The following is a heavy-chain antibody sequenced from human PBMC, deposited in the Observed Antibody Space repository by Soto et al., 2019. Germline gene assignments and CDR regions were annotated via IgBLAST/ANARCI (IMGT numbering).Heavy chain of an antibody. J-gene: IGHJ4*01. V-gene: IGHV3-23*01. CDR3: AKGRIQGGNLDY. D-gene: IGHD5-18*01. CDR2: ISGSGGTA. Sequence: EVQLLESGGGSVQPGGSLRLSCAASGFTFSSYAMHWVRRPPGKGLEWVSSISGSGGTAYYADSVKGRFSISRDSRVNTLWLQMTGRKAEDTAVYDGAKGRIQGGNLDYWGHVTLVTVSP. CDR1: GFTFSSYA.